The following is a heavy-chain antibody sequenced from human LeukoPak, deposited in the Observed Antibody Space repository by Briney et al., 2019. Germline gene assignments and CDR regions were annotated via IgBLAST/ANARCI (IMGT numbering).Heavy chain of an antibody. J-gene: IGHJ6*02. Sequence: ASVKVSCKASGYTFTSYYMHWVRQAPGQGLEWMGIINPSGGSTSYAQKFQGRVTMTRDTSISTAYMELSRLRSDDTAVYYCARSKGGLYYDFWSGYYTGKDYYYGMDVWGQGTTVTVSS. CDR3: ARSKGGLYYDFWSGYYTGKDYYYGMDV. D-gene: IGHD3-3*01. CDR2: INPSGGST. V-gene: IGHV1-46*01. CDR1: GYTFTSYY.